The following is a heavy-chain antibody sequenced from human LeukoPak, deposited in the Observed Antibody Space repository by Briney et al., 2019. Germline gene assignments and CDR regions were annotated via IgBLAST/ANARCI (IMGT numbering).Heavy chain of an antibody. CDR3: ARSLGYYDSSGDAFDI. V-gene: IGHV5-51*01. CDR1: GYSFTSYW. D-gene: IGHD3-22*01. CDR2: IYLGDSDI. J-gene: IGHJ3*02. Sequence: GESLKISCKGSGYSFTSYWIGWVRQMSGKGLEWMGVIYLGDSDIIYSPSFQGQVTISADKSIRTAYLQWSSLKASDTAMYYCARSLGYYDSSGDAFDIWGQGTMVTVSS.